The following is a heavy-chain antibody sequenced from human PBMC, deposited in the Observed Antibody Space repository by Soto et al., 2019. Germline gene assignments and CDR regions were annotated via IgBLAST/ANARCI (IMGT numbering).Heavy chain of an antibody. D-gene: IGHD3-16*01. J-gene: IGHJ5*02. CDR3: ARGHDYGDWFDP. V-gene: IGHV4-31*03. CDR2: IYYSGRT. Sequence: QVQLQESGPGLVKPSQTLSLTCTVSGGSISSGGYYWSWIRQHPGKGLEWIGYIYYSGRTYYNPSLRSRVTISVDTSKNQFSLKLSSVTAADTAVYYCARGHDYGDWFDPWGQGTLVTVSS. CDR1: GGSISSGGYY.